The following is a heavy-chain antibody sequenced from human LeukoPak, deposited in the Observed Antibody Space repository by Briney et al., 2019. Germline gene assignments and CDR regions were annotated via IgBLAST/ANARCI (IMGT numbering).Heavy chain of an antibody. CDR1: GGSFSGYY. D-gene: IGHD6-13*01. V-gene: IGHV4-34*01. J-gene: IGHJ4*02. CDR3: ARGGRGIAAAAQFDY. Sequence: SETLSLTCAVYGGSFSGYYWSWIRQPPGKGLEWIGEINHSGSTNYNPSLKSRATISVDTSKNQFSLKLSSVTAADTAVYYCARGGRGIAAAAQFDYWGQGTLVTVSS. CDR2: INHSGST.